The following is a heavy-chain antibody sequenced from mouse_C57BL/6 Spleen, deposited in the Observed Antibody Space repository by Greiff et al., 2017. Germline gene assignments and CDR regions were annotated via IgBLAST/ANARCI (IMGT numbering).Heavy chain of an antibody. D-gene: IGHD2-4*01. J-gene: IGHJ4*01. CDR3: ARYNDDYDYYYAMDY. V-gene: IGHV7-3*01. Sequence: DVMLVESGGGLVQPGGSLSLSCAASGFNFTDYYMSWVRQPPGKALVWLGFIRNKANGYTTEYSASVKGRFTISRDNSQSILYLQMDALRAEDSATYYCARYNDDYDYYYAMDYWGQGASVTVSS. CDR1: GFNFTDYY. CDR2: IRNKANGYTT.